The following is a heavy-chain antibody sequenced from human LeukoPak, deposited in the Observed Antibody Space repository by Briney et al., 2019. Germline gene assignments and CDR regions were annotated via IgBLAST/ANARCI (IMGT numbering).Heavy chain of an antibody. Sequence: SETLSLACTVSGGSISSYYWSWIRQPAGKGLEWIGRIYTSGSTNYNPSLKSRVTISVDKSKNQFSLKLSSVTAADTAVYYCARGYSSSWPLDYWGQGTLVTVSS. CDR3: ARGYSSSWPLDY. V-gene: IGHV4-4*07. CDR1: GGSISSYY. D-gene: IGHD6-13*01. CDR2: IYTSGST. J-gene: IGHJ4*02.